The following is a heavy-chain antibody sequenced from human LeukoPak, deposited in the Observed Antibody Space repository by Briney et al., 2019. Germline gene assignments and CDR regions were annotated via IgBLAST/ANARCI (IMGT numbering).Heavy chain of an antibody. CDR1: GYTFTSYD. Sequence: ASVTVSCKASGYTFTSYDINWVRQATGQGLEWMGWMNPNSGNTGYAQKFQGRVTMTRNTSISTAYMELSSLRSEDTAVYCCARVERDGYNFNWGQGTLVTVSS. V-gene: IGHV1-8*01. CDR2: MNPNSGNT. D-gene: IGHD5-24*01. J-gene: IGHJ4*02. CDR3: ARVERDGYNFN.